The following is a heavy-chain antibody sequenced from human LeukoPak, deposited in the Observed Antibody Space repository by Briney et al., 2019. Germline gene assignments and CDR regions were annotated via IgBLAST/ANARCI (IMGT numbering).Heavy chain of an antibody. CDR2: IYSGGST. Sequence: PGGSLRLSCAASGFTVSSNYMSWVRQAPGKGLEWVSVIYSGGSTYYADSVKGRFTISRDNSKNTLYLQMNSLRAEDTAVYYCAGDSISHYDILTGPNFDYWGQGTLVTVSS. CDR3: AGDSISHYDILTGPNFDY. J-gene: IGHJ4*02. V-gene: IGHV3-66*01. D-gene: IGHD3-9*01. CDR1: GFTVSSNY.